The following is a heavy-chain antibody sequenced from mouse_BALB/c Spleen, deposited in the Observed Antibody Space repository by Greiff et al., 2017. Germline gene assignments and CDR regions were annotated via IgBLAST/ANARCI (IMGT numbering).Heavy chain of an antibody. J-gene: IGHJ4*01. CDR3: AREDMDYYGSSYAMDY. D-gene: IGHD1-1*01. V-gene: IGHV3-6*02. CDR1: GYSITSGYY. CDR2: ISYDGSN. Sequence: EVQLVESGPGLVKPSQSLSLTCSVTGYSITSGYYWNWIRQFPGNKLEWMGYISYDGSNNYNPSLKNRISITRDTSKNQFFLKLNSVTTEDTATYYCAREDMDYYGSSYAMDYWGQGTSVTVSS.